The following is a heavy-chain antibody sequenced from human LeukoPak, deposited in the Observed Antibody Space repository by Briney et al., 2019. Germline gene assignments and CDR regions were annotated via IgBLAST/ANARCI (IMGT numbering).Heavy chain of an antibody. D-gene: IGHD6-19*01. CDR1: GFTFSSYA. CDR2: ISSNGGST. CDR3: ARAGYSSGWYGS. V-gene: IGHV3-64*01. Sequence: GGSLRLSCAASGFTFSSYAMHWVRQAPGKGLEYVSAISSNGGSTYYANSVKGRFTISRDNSKNTLYLQMGSLRAEDMAVYYCARAGYSSGWYGSWGQGTLVTVSS. J-gene: IGHJ5*01.